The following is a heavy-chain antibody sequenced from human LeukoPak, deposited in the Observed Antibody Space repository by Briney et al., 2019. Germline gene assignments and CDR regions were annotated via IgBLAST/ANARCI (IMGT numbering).Heavy chain of an antibody. CDR1: GFTFSSYA. D-gene: IGHD3-22*01. CDR3: ASPIVVVTQPSDY. Sequence: GGSLRLSCAASGFTFSSYAMSWVRRAPGKGLEWVSAISGSGGSTYYADSVKGRFTISRDNSKNTLYLQMNSLRAEDTAVYYCASPIVVVTQPSDYWGQGTLVTVSS. V-gene: IGHV3-23*01. CDR2: ISGSGGST. J-gene: IGHJ4*02.